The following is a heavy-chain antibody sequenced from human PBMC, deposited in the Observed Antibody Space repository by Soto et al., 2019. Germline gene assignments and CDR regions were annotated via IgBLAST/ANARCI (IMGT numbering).Heavy chain of an antibody. Sequence: LPPSCNGSGGSVSSSNWWSWVRHPPGKGLEWIGKIYHSGSTTYNPSLKSRATISVDKSDNQFSLRLKSVTAADTAVSYWASVGSDSDNSRYYLPWGPGTLGTVAS. CDR3: ASVGSDSDNSRYYLP. CDR2: IYHSGST. J-gene: IGHJ5*01. V-gene: IGHV4-4*02. CDR1: GGSVSSSNW. D-gene: IGHD3-22*01.